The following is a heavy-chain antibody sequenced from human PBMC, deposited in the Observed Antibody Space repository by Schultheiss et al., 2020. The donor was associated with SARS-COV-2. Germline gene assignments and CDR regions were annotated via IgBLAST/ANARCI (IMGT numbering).Heavy chain of an antibody. CDR2: INPSGGST. V-gene: IGHV1-46*01. J-gene: IGHJ5*02. CDR3: ARGVGSSWFDP. Sequence: ASVKVSCKASGYTFTSYYMHWVRQAPGQGLEWMGIINPSGGSTSYAQRFQGRVTITRDTSASTAYMELSSLTYEDTAVYYCARGVGSSWFDPWGQGTLVTVSS. D-gene: IGHD6-13*01. CDR1: GYTFTSYY.